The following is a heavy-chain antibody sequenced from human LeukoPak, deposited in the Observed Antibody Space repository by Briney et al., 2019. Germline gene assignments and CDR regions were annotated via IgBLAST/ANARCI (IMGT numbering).Heavy chain of an antibody. CDR1: GGTFSSYA. J-gene: IGHJ6*03. Sequence: SVKVSCKASGGTFSSYAISWVRQAPGQGLEWMGGIIPIFGTANYAQKFQGRVTITADESTSTAYMELSRLRSEDTTVYYCARGDLVPALNYYYYMDVWGKGTTVTVSS. CDR2: IIPIFGTA. CDR3: ARGDLVPALNYYYYMDV. D-gene: IGHD2-2*01. V-gene: IGHV1-69*13.